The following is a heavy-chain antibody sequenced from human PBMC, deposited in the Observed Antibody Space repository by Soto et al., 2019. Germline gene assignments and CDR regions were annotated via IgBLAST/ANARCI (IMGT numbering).Heavy chain of an antibody. D-gene: IGHD3-22*01. CDR3: AKDQAMIVVVIPDY. CDR2: ISGSGGST. CDR1: GFPFSSYS. Sequence: GGSLSLSCAASGFPFSSYSMSWVRQAPGKGLEWVSAISGSGGSTYYADSVKGRFTISRDNSKNTLYLQMNSLRAEDTAVYYCAKDQAMIVVVIPDYWGQGTLVTVSS. J-gene: IGHJ4*02. V-gene: IGHV3-23*01.